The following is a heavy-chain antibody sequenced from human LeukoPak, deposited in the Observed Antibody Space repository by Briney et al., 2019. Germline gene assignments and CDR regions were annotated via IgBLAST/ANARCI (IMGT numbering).Heavy chain of an antibody. V-gene: IGHV3-23*01. Sequence: GGSLRLSCAASGFIFSTYAMSWVRQAPGKGLEWVSAISGNGGSTYYADSVKGRFTISRDNSKNTLYLQMNSLRVEDTAVYYCAKPPPDSSSWLFDYWGQGALVTVSS. J-gene: IGHJ4*02. CDR2: ISGNGGST. CDR3: AKPPPDSSSWLFDY. D-gene: IGHD6-13*01. CDR1: GFIFSTYA.